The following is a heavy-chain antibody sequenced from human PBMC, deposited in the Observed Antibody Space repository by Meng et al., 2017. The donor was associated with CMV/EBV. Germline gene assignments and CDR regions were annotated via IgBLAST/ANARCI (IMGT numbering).Heavy chain of an antibody. Sequence: SVKVSCKASGVTFSSYAISWVRQAPGQGLEWMGGIIPILGIANYAQKFQGRVTITADKSTSTAHMELSSLRSEDTVVYYCARDRYCSSTSCHHHSPYGMDVWGQGTTVTVSS. V-gene: IGHV1-69*10. CDR2: IIPILGIA. CDR3: ARDRYCSSTSCHHHSPYGMDV. CDR1: GVTFSSYA. J-gene: IGHJ6*02. D-gene: IGHD2-2*01.